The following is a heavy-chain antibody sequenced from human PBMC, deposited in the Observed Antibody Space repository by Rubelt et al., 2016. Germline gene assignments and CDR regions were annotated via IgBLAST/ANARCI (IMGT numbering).Heavy chain of an antibody. D-gene: IGHD1-26*01. Sequence: QVQLQQWGAGLLKPSETLSLTCAVYGGSFSGYYWSWIRQPPGKGLEWIGEINHSGSTNYNPSLKSRVTISVETSKNQFSLKLSFVTAADTAVYYCARGRMGFHYYYYGMDVWGQGTTVTVSS. V-gene: IGHV4-34*01. J-gene: IGHJ6*02. CDR1: GGSFSGYY. CDR2: INHSGST. CDR3: ARGRMGFHYYYYGMDV.